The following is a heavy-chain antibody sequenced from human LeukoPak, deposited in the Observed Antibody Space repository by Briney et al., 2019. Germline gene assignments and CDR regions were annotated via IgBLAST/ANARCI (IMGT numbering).Heavy chain of an antibody. CDR2: ISGSGGST. CDR3: AKDRSDYGGRSFDY. V-gene: IGHV3-23*01. Sequence: PGGSLRLSCAASGFTFSSYAMSWVRQAPGKGLEWVSAISGSGGSTYYAGSVKGRFTISRDNSKNTLYLQMNSLRAEDTAVYYCAKDRSDYGGRSFDYWGQGTLVTVSS. CDR1: GFTFSSYA. D-gene: IGHD4-23*01. J-gene: IGHJ4*02.